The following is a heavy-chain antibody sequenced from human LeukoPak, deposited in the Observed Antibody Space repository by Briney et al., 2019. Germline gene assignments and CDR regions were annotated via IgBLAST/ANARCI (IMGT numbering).Heavy chain of an antibody. V-gene: IGHV4-30-2*01. J-gene: IGHJ6*02. CDR2: IYHSGST. Sequence: KPSETLSLTCTVSGGSISSGGYYWSWIRQPPGKGLEWIGYIYHSGSTYYNPSLKSRVTISVDRSKNQFSLKLSSVTAADTAVYYCARDGSGWYGNYYGMDGWGQGTTVTVSS. CDR1: GGSISSGGYY. D-gene: IGHD6-19*01. CDR3: ARDGSGWYGNYYGMDG.